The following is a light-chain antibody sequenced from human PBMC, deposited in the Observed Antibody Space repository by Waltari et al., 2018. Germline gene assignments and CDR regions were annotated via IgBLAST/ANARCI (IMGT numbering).Light chain of an antibody. Sequence: DIVMTQSPDSLAVSLGERATINCKSSQRVFYNSNGRSYVTWYQKKPGQPPKLLIYWASTRQSGVPDRFSGSGSGTDFTLTISSLQAEDVAGYYCKHRRTFGQGTKLEIK. CDR1: QRVFYNSNGRSY. CDR2: WAS. CDR3: KHRRT. V-gene: IGKV4-1*01. J-gene: IGKJ2*01.